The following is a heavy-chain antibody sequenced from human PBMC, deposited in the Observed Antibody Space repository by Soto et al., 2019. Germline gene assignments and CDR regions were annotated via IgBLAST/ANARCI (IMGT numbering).Heavy chain of an antibody. J-gene: IGHJ4*02. D-gene: IGHD4-17*01. CDR2: SYYTGST. V-gene: IGHV4-59*08. CDR1: GGSISSYY. CDR3: ARHETLHGDYDH. Sequence: PSETLSLTCTVSGGSISSYYWSWIRQPPGKGLEWIGYSYYTGSTNYNPSLKSRVTISVDTSKNQLSLKLGSVTAADTAVYYCARHETLHGDYDHWGQGTLVTVSS.